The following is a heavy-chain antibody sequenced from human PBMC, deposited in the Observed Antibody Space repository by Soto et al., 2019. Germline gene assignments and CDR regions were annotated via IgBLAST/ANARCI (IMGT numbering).Heavy chain of an antibody. D-gene: IGHD3-22*01. J-gene: IGHJ6*02. V-gene: IGHV1-69*01. CDR3: ARDGDYYDSSGFQRDYHYYGMDV. Sequence: QVQLVQSGAEVKKPGSSVNVSCQASGGSFSDYAISWVRQAPGQGLEWMGGIIPMLGIADNAQKFQGRVIITADDYTSTVYMELSSLRSEDTAVYYCARDGDYYDSSGFQRDYHYYGMDVWGQGTTVTVAS. CDR2: IIPMLGIA. CDR1: GGSFSDYA.